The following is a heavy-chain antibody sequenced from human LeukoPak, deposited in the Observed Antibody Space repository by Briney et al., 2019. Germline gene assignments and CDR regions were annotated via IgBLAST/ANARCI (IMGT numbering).Heavy chain of an antibody. D-gene: IGHD3-10*01. CDR3: ARGTVTMVDY. J-gene: IGHJ4*02. CDR1: GFTFSSYG. CDR2: ISYDEINK. Sequence: PGRSLRLSCAASGFTFSSYGMHWVRQAPGKGLEWVALISYDEINKYYADSVKGRFTISRDNSKNTLFLQMNSLRAGDTAVYYCARGTVTMVDYWGQGTLVTVSS. V-gene: IGHV3-30*03.